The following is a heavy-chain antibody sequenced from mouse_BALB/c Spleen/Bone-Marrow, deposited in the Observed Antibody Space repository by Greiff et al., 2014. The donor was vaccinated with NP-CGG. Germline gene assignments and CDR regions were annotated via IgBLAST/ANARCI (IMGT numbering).Heavy chain of an antibody. CDR3: ANYYYGSSLFAY. D-gene: IGHD1-1*01. Sequence: EVQLVESGAELVKPGASVKLSCTASGFNIKDTYMHWVKQRPEQGLEWIGRIDPANGNTKYDPKFQGKATTTADTSSNTAYLQLSSLTSEDTAVYYCANYYYGSSLFAYWGQGTLVTVSA. V-gene: IGHV14-3*02. J-gene: IGHJ3*01. CDR2: IDPANGNT. CDR1: GFNIKDTY.